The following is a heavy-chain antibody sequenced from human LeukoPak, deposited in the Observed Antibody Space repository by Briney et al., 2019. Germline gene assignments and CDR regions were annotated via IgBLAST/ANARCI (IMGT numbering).Heavy chain of an antibody. D-gene: IGHD6-13*01. V-gene: IGHV4-59*01. J-gene: IGHJ3*02. CDR2: IYYSGST. CDR1: GGSISSYY. CDR3: ARDGAAAGISYNAFDI. Sequence: SETLSLTCTVSGGSISSYYWSWIRQPPGKGLEWIGYIYYSGSTNYNPSPKSRVTISVDTSKNQFSLKLSSVTAADTAVYYCARDGAAAGISYNAFDIWGQGTMVTVSS.